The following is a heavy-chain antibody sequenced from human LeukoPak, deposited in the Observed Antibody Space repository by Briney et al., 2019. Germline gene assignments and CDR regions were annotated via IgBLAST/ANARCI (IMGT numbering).Heavy chain of an antibody. Sequence: GASVRVSCKASGYAFNTFGISWLRQAPGQGLEWMGWMSAHNGNTYYAQKFEDRITTTTDTSTSTAYMELRSLRSDDTATYYCARFRIAVTGIPDYWGQGTLVTVS. CDR1: GYAFNTFG. V-gene: IGHV1-18*04. CDR3: ARFRIAVTGIPDY. D-gene: IGHD1-1*01. CDR2: MSAHNGNT. J-gene: IGHJ4*02.